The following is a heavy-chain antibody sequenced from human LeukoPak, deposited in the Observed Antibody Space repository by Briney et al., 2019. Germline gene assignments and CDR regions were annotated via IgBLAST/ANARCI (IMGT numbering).Heavy chain of an antibody. Sequence: GGSLRLSCAASGFAFSTYSMNWVRQAPGRGLEWVSSISGSSGYIFYADSVKGRFTISRDNAKNSLYLQMNSLRAEDTAVYFCAKGREWLDQGYWGRGTLVTVSS. V-gene: IGHV3-21*01. CDR3: AKGREWLDQGY. CDR2: ISGSSGYI. CDR1: GFAFSTYS. D-gene: IGHD6-19*01. J-gene: IGHJ4*02.